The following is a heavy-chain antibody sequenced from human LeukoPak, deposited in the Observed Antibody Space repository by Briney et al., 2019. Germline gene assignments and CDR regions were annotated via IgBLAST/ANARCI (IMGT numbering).Heavy chain of an antibody. CDR1: GFTFSNYG. Sequence: PGGSLRLSCAASGFTFSNYGMHWARQAPGKGLEWLAFIKYDGTNKYYADSVKGRFTISRDNSKNTLYLQMNSLRAEDTAVYYCAKGKDDSSGWYFFYWGQGTLVTVSS. D-gene: IGHD6-19*01. CDR3: AKGKDDSSGWYFFY. CDR2: IKYDGTNK. V-gene: IGHV3-30*02. J-gene: IGHJ4*02.